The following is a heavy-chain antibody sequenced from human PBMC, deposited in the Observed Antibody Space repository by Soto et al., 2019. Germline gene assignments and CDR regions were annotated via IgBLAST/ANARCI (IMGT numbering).Heavy chain of an antibody. V-gene: IGHV1-69*06. CDR3: AIVHSSWRTRRYCHLDY. CDR2: IIPIFGTS. CDR1: GGTVRFYA. J-gene: IGHJ4*01. D-gene: IGHD2-8*01. Sequence: SVKASCKTAGGTVRFYAISWVIQDKGQGLEWMGCIIPIFGTSNDAQKFEGRVTITPDKSTSTAYMELSSLRSEDTAVYSCAIVHSSWRTRRYCHLDYRG.